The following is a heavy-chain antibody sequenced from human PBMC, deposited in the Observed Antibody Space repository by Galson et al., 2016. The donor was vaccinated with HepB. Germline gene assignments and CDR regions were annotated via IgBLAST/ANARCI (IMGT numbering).Heavy chain of an antibody. Sequence: SLRLSCAASGFTFNNYGIHWVRQAPGKGLEWVAVMWFDARNKYHADSVKGRFTISRDHSKTTLSLQMNSLRAEDTAIYYCAKESQRSSWFDNYGMDVWGQGTTVTVSS. V-gene: IGHV3-33*06. D-gene: IGHD6-13*01. CDR2: MWFDARNK. CDR3: AKESQRSSWFDNYGMDV. CDR1: GFTFNNYG. J-gene: IGHJ6*02.